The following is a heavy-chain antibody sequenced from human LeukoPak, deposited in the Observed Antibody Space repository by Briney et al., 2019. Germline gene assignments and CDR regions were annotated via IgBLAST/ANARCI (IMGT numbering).Heavy chain of an antibody. CDR3: ASEVGGVTVY. J-gene: IGHJ4*02. CDR1: GYTITNNY. CDR2: INPSGGST. D-gene: IGHD1-26*01. Sequence: ASVKVSCKASGYTITNNYMHWVRQAPGQGLEWMGIINPSGGSTSYAQKFQGRVTMTRDMSTSTVYMELSSLRSEDTAVYYCASEVGGVTVYWGQGTLVTVSS. V-gene: IGHV1-46*01.